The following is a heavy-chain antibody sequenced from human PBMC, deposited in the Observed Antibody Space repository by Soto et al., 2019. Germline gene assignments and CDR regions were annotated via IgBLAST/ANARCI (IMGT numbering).Heavy chain of an antibody. Sequence: ASVKVSCTASGYTFTNYGISWVRQAPGQGLEWMGWISAYNGNTNYAQKLQGRVTMTTDTSTSTGYMELRSLRSDDTAVYYCARGYYYDNSGYYPLAYWGQGTLVTVSS. V-gene: IGHV1-18*01. CDR2: ISAYNGNT. CDR3: ARGYYYDNSGYYPLAY. J-gene: IGHJ4*02. D-gene: IGHD3-22*01. CDR1: GYTFTNYG.